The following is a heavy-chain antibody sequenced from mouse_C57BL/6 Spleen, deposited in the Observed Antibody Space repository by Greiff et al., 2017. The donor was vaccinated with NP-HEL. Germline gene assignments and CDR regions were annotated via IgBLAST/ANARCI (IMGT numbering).Heavy chain of an antibody. CDR1: GYTFTDYE. CDR2: IDPETGGT. J-gene: IGHJ2*01. CDR3: TRDTTVDY. V-gene: IGHV1-15*01. D-gene: IGHD1-1*01. Sequence: VQLKQSGAELVRPGASVTLSCKASGYTFTDYEMHWVKQTPVHGLEWIGAIDPETGGTAYNQKFKGKAILTADKSSSTAYMELRSLTSEDSAVYYCTRDTTVDYWGQGTTLTVSS.